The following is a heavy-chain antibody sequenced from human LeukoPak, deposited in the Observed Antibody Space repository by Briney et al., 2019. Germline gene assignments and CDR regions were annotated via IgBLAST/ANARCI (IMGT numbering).Heavy chain of an antibody. CDR2: IIPIFGTA. CDR1: GGTFSIYA. V-gene: IGHV1-69*13. D-gene: IGHD5-24*01. J-gene: IGHJ3*02. Sequence: SVKVSCKASGGTFSIYAISWVRQDPGQGLAWMGGIIPIFGTANYAQKFQGRVTITADESTSTAYMELSSLRSEDTAVYYCARDHGSLGDGYNSEAFDIWGQGTMVTVSS. CDR3: ARDHGSLGDGYNSEAFDI.